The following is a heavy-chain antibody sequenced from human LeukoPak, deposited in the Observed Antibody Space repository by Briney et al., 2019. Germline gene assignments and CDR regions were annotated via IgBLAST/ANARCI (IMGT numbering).Heavy chain of an antibody. J-gene: IGHJ4*02. Sequence: ASVTVSFTASGYTFTVYYMHWGRQAPGQGRGWMGWINPKRGGTNYTQKFQGRGTMTRDTSISTAYMELSRLRSDDTAVYYCARVRYYYTSSGYPAFHYWGQGTLVTLSS. CDR3: ARVRYYYTSSGYPAFHY. CDR2: INPKRGGT. V-gene: IGHV1-2*02. D-gene: IGHD3-22*01. CDR1: GYTFTVYY.